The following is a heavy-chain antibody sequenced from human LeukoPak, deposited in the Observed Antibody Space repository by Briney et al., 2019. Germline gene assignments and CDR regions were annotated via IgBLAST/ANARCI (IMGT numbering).Heavy chain of an antibody. V-gene: IGHV3-7*01. CDR2: IKQDGSEK. D-gene: IGHD1-7*01. Sequence: TGGSLRLSCAASGFTFSSYWMSWVRQAPGKGLEWVANIKQDGSEKYYVDSVKGRFTISRDNAKNSLYLQVNSLRAEDTAVYYCARDSELDAFDYWGQGTLVTVSS. J-gene: IGHJ4*02. CDR3: ARDSELDAFDY. CDR1: GFTFSSYW.